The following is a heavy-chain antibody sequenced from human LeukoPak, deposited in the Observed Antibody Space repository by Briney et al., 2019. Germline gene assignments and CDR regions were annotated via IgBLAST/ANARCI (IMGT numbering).Heavy chain of an antibody. Sequence: PSETLSLTCTVSGGSISSGGYYWSWIRQHPGKGLEWIGYIYYSGSTYYNPSLKSRVTISVDTSKNQFSLKLSSVTAADTAVYYCARVVDWDRHRLASRWFDPWGQGTLVTVSS. V-gene: IGHV4-31*03. CDR2: IYYSGST. CDR1: GGSISSGGYY. CDR3: ARVVDWDRHRLASRWFDP. D-gene: IGHD3-9*01. J-gene: IGHJ5*02.